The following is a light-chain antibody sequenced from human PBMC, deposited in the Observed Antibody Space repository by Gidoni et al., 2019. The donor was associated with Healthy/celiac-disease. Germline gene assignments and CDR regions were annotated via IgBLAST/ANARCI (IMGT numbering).Light chain of an antibody. CDR1: QSVSSSY. CDR3: QQYGSSLMYT. J-gene: IGKJ2*01. V-gene: IGKV3-20*01. CDR2: GAS. Sequence: ELVLTQSPGTLSLSQGDRATLSCRDSQSVSSSYLAWYQQKPGQAPGLLIYGASTRATGNPDRFSGIGSGTDFTLTISRLEPEDFAVYYCQQYGSSLMYTFGQGTKLEIK.